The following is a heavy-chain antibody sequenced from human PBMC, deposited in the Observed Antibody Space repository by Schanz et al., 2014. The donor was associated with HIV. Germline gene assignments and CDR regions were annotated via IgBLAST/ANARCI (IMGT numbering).Heavy chain of an antibody. Sequence: QVQLVESGGGVVQPGRSLRLSCAASGLTFSSSIMHWVRQAPGKGLEWVAGMSHDGFSKYFADSVKGRFAISREDSKNTVHLQMNSLRAEDTAVYYCAKGSSLWSFYYGMDVWGQGTTVTDSS. D-gene: IGHD3-10*01. CDR2: MSHDGFSK. J-gene: IGHJ6*02. V-gene: IGHV3-30*09. CDR3: AKGSSLWSFYYGMDV. CDR1: GLTFSSSI.